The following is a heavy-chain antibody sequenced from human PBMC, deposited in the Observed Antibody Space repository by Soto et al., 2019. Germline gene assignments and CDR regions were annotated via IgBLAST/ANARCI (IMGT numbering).Heavy chain of an antibody. CDR2: ISGSGGST. D-gene: IGHD5-12*01. Sequence: GGSLRLSCAASGFTLSSYAMSWVRQAPGKGLEWVSAISGSGGSTYYADSVKGRFTISRDNSKNTLYLQMNSLRAEDTAVYYCAKDQGYSGYDQPHAFDIWGQGTMVTVSS. CDR3: AKDQGYSGYDQPHAFDI. J-gene: IGHJ3*02. CDR1: GFTLSSYA. V-gene: IGHV3-23*01.